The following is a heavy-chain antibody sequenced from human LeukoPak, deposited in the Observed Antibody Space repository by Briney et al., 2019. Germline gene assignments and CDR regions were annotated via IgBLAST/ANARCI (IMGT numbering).Heavy chain of an antibody. CDR2: LNHGGGST. D-gene: IGHD4-17*01. CDR3: AKTGRDYGDFFYFDY. CDR1: GFTFSSYA. V-gene: IGHV3-23*01. J-gene: IGHJ4*02. Sequence: PGGSLRLSCATSGFTFSSYAMSWVRQAPGKGLEWVSALNHGGGSTYYADSVKGRFTIFRDNSKNTLYLQISSLRAEDTAVYYCAKTGRDYGDFFYFDYWGQGTLVTVSS.